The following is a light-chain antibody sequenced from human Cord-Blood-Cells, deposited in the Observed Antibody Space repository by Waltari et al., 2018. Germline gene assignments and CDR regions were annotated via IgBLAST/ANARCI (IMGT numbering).Light chain of an antibody. V-gene: IGKV3-15*01. CDR2: GAS. Sequence: EIVMTQSPATLSVSPGERATLSCRASQGVSSNLAWYQQKPGQAPRLLIYGASNRATGIPARFSGSGSGTECTLTISSLQSEDFAVYYCQQYNNWPPYTFGQGTKLEI. CDR1: QGVSSN. CDR3: QQYNNWPPYT. J-gene: IGKJ2*01.